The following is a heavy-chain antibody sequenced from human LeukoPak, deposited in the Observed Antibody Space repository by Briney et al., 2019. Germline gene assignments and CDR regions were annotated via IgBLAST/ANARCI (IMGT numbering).Heavy chain of an antibody. J-gene: IGHJ4*02. CDR3: AREEMATITAIVGRFDY. Sequence: ASVKVSCKSSGDTLRGYYVHWVRQAPGQGLEWMGWINPNSGLSSFAQKFQGRVTMTGDTSIDTAYLQLRSLRSDDTAVYYCAREEMATITAIVGRFDYWGQGSLVTVLS. D-gene: IGHD5-24*01. CDR2: INPNSGLS. CDR1: GDTLRGYY. V-gene: IGHV1-2*02.